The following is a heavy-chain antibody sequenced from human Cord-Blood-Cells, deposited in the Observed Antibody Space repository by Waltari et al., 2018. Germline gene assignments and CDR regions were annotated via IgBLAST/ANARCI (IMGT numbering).Heavy chain of an antibody. CDR2: IYYSGNT. D-gene: IGHD1-26*01. J-gene: IGHJ4*02. V-gene: IGHV4-39*01. Sequence: QLQLQESGPGLVKPSETLSLTCTVPGGSISSSSYYWGWIRQPPGKGLEWIGSIYYSGNTYYNPSLKSRVTISVDTSKNQFSLKLSSVTAADTAVYYCARLLRWNYFDYWGQGTLVTVSS. CDR3: ARLLRWNYFDY. CDR1: GGSISSSSYY.